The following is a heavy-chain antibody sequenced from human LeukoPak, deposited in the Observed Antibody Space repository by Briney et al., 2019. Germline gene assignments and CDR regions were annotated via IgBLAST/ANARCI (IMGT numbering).Heavy chain of an antibody. V-gene: IGHV3-30*02. J-gene: IGHJ5*02. D-gene: IGHD3-22*01. CDR3: AKDHYDSSGYSLNWFDP. CDR1: GFTFSSYA. Sequence: PGGSLRLSCAASGFTFSSYAMSWVRQAPGKGLEWVAFIRYDGSNKYYADSVKGRFTISRDNSKNTLYLQMNSLRAEDTAVYYCAKDHYDSSGYSLNWFDPWGQGTLVTVSS. CDR2: IRYDGSNK.